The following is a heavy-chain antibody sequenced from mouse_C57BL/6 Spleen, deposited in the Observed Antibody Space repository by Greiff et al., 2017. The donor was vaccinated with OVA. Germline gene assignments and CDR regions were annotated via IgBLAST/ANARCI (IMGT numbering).Heavy chain of an antibody. CDR1: GYTFTSYW. J-gene: IGHJ3*01. V-gene: IGHV1-55*01. CDR3: ARRSYSNYGGFAY. CDR2: IYPGSGST. Sequence: VKLQESGAELVKPGASVKMSCKASGYTFTSYWITWVKQRPGQGLEWIGDIYPGSGSTNYNEKFKSKATLTVDTSSSTAYMQLSSLTSEDSAVYYCARRSYSNYGGFAYWGQGTLVTVSA. D-gene: IGHD2-5*01.